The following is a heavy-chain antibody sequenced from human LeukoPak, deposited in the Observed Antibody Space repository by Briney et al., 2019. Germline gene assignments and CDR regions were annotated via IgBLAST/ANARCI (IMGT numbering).Heavy chain of an antibody. CDR1: GGAISTYD. V-gene: IGHV4-59*01. Sequence: SETLSLTCRVPGGAISTYDWSWSRQRPGKGLEWIGYIYYRRRTNYNPSLTSRVTISVDTSKNQFSLKVSSVPRAHTGVSYCARAHILAGYAFDSWGPGTLVTVSS. J-gene: IGHJ4*02. D-gene: IGHD3-9*01. CDR3: ARAHILAGYAFDS. CDR2: IYYRRRT.